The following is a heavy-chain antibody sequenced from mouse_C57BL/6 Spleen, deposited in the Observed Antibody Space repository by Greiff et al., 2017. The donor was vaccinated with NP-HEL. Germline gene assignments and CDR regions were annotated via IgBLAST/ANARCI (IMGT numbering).Heavy chain of an antibody. Sequence: EVQRVESGGDLVKPGGSLKLSCAASGFTFSSYGMSWVRQTPDKMLEWVATISSGGSYTYYPDSVKGRFTISRDNAKNTLYLQMSSLKSEDTAMYYCARSYYDYDEDFDYWGQGTTLTVSS. J-gene: IGHJ2*01. V-gene: IGHV5-6*01. CDR3: ARSYYDYDEDFDY. CDR1: GFTFSSYG. CDR2: ISSGGSYT. D-gene: IGHD2-4*01.